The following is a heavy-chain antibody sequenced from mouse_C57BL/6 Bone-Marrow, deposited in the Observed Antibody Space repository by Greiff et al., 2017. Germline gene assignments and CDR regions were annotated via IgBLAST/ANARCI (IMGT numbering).Heavy chain of an antibody. V-gene: IGHV8-8*01. Sequence: QVTLKVSGPGILQPSQTLSLTCSFSGFSLSTFGMGVGWIRQPSGKGLEWLAHIWWDDDKYYNPALKSRLTISKETSKNQVFLKIANVDTADTATYYCARILYYGNYLFYAMDYWGQGTSVTVSS. D-gene: IGHD2-1*01. CDR1: GFSLSTFGMG. CDR3: ARILYYGNYLFYAMDY. J-gene: IGHJ4*01. CDR2: IWWDDDK.